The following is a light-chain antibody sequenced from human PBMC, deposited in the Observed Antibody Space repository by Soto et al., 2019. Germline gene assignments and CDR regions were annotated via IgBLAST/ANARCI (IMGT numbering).Light chain of an antibody. CDR3: QQYDNLPLT. V-gene: IGKV1-33*01. CDR1: QDISNY. J-gene: IGKJ5*01. Sequence: DIQMTQSPSGLSASVAARVTSSCQASQDISNYLNWYQQKPGKAPKLLIYDASNLETGVPSRFSGSGSGTDFTFTISSLQPEDIATYYCQQYDNLPLTFGQGTRLEIK. CDR2: DAS.